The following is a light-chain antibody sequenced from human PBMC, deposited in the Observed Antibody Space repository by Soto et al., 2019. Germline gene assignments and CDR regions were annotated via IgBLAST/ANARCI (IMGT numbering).Light chain of an antibody. CDR3: SSYTVTSTYV. J-gene: IGLJ1*01. Sequence: QSPLTQPASVSGSPGQSITISCTGTSSDVGGYNYVSWYQQHPGKAPKLMIYEVSNRPSGVSNRFSGSKSGNTASLTISGLQAEDEADYYCSSYTVTSTYVFGTGTKVTVL. CDR1: SSDVGGYNY. CDR2: EVS. V-gene: IGLV2-14*01.